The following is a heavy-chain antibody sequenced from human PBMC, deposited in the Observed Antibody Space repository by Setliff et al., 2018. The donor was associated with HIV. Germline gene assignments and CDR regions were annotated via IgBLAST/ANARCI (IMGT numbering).Heavy chain of an antibody. V-gene: IGHV1-18*01. D-gene: IGHD3-16*01. J-gene: IGHJ4*02. CDR1: GYTFTNYG. CDR3: ARGGEGLAN. Sequence: ASVKVSCKASGYTFTNYGITWVRQAPGQGLEWMGWINPNIGGTNSAQKFQGRVTMTRDTSTNTVYMELSSLTSEDTAVYYCARGGEGLANWGQGTLVTVSS. CDR2: INPNIGGT.